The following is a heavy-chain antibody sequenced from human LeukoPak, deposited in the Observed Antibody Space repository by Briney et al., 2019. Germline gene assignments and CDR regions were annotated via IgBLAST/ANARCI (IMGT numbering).Heavy chain of an antibody. V-gene: IGHV3-11*04. CDR2: ISSSGSTI. CDR1: GFTFSDYY. CDR3: ARRSYDILTGHGDYYYYYMDV. Sequence: PGGSLRLSCAASGFTFSDYYMSWIRQAPGKGLEWVSYISSSGSTIYYADSVKGRFTISRDNAKNSLYLQMNSLRAEDTAVYYCARRSYDILTGHGDYYYYYMDVWGKGTTVTVSS. D-gene: IGHD3-9*01. J-gene: IGHJ6*03.